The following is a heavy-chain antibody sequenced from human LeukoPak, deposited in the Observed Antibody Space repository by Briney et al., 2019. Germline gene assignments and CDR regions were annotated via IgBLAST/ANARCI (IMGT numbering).Heavy chain of an antibody. CDR3: AKVGSYGSGTYAYASDY. J-gene: IGHJ4*02. CDR1: GFTFSSYA. V-gene: IGHV3-23*01. CDR2: ISASGGST. D-gene: IGHD3-10*01. Sequence: GGSLRLSCAASGFTFSSYAMGWVRQAPGKGLDLLPAISASGGSTYSPDSVKGRFTISRDNSKHPLYLQMNSLRAGDTAVYYCAKVGSYGSGTYAYASDYWGQGSLVTVSS.